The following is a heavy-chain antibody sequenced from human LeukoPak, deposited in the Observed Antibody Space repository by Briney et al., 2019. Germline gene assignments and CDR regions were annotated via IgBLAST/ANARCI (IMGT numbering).Heavy chain of an antibody. D-gene: IGHD3-10*01. J-gene: IGHJ4*02. CDR3: ARGGRGFPVY. Sequence: GRSLRLSCAASGFTFSSYAMHWVRQAPGKGLEWVAVISYDGSNKYYADSVKGRFTISRDNSKNTLYLQMNSLRAEDTAVYYCARGGRGFPVYWGQGTLVTVSS. CDR1: GFTFSSYA. V-gene: IGHV3-30-3*01. CDR2: ISYDGSNK.